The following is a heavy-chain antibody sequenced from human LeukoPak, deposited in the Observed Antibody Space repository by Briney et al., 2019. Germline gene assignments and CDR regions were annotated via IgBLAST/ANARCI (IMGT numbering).Heavy chain of an antibody. CDR3: ARDLSLRYFDWSPLTFDY. CDR2: ISAYNGNT. CDR1: GYSENFYG. J-gene: IGHJ4*02. Sequence: ASVKVSCKTSGYSENFYGITWVRQAPGQGLEWMGWISAYNGNTNYAQKFQGRVTMTRDTSISTAYMELSRLRSDDTAVYYCARDLSLRYFDWSPLTFDYWGQGTLVTVSS. D-gene: IGHD3-9*01. V-gene: IGHV1-18*01.